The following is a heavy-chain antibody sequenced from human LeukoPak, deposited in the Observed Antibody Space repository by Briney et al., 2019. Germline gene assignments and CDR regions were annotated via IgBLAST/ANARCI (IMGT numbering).Heavy chain of an antibody. V-gene: IGHV1-18*01. CDR3: AREVAAPHYYYYGMDV. D-gene: IGHD6-6*01. CDR2: ISAYNGNT. J-gene: IGHJ6*02. CDR1: VYTFTSYG. Sequence: ASVKVSCKASVYTFTSYGISWVRQAPGHGLEWMGWISAYNGNTNYAQKLQGRVTMTTDTSTSTAYMELRSLRSDDTAVYYCAREVAAPHYYYYGMDVWGQGTTVTVSS.